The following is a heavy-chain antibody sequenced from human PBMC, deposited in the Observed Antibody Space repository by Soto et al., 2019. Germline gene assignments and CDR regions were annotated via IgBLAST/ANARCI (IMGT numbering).Heavy chain of an antibody. CDR3: ARRGNTGAFDI. D-gene: IGHD3-16*01. Sequence: QVQLVQSGAEVKKPGSSVKVSCKASGGTFSSYAISWVRQAPGQGLEWMGGLIPIFGTGSNAKKFQDRVTLTADEPTRPAYMELTRLRSGDPAVYYCARRGNTGAFDIWGQEPMVTLSS. J-gene: IGHJ3*02. CDR2: LIPIFGTG. V-gene: IGHV1-69*01. CDR1: GGTFSSYA.